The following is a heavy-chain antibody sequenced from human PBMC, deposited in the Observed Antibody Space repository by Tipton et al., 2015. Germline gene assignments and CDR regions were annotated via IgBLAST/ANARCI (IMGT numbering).Heavy chain of an antibody. CDR3: AVAYGLGKILRKFDS. J-gene: IGHJ4*02. V-gene: IGHV1-69-2*01. D-gene: IGHD3-10*01. CDR1: GFTFTDYY. CDR2: VDTEDGET. Sequence: QLVQSGAEVKRPGATVKISCKVSGFTFTDYYIHWVQQAPGKGLEWMGLVDTEDGETIYAEKFQGRVNIAADTSTDTAYMQLSPLRSGDTAVYYCAVAYGLGKILRKFDSWGQGTLVTVSS.